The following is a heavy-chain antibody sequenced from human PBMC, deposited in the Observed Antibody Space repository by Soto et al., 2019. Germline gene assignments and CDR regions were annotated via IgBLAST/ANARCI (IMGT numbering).Heavy chain of an antibody. CDR2: ISVYNGNT. CDR3: ARDGRNGGYFDY. Sequence: ASVKVSCKASGYTCNSYGISWVLQAPGQGLEWMGWISVYNGNTNYAQKLQGRVTMTTDTSTSTAYMELRSLRSDDTAVYYCARDGRNGGYFDYWGQGTLVTVSS. V-gene: IGHV1-18*01. D-gene: IGHD2-8*01. J-gene: IGHJ4*02. CDR1: GYTCNSYG.